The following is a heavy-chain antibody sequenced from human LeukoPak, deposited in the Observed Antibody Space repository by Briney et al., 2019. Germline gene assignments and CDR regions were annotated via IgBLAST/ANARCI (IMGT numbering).Heavy chain of an antibody. Sequence: GGSLRLSCAPSGFSFSNYAMTWVRQTPRRGLEWVSGITVGSTNIHYADSVKGRFTISRDDSKSTLYLQMNSLRAEDTAIYYCAKDLIYNDGKWEFDPWGQGTLVSVSS. V-gene: IGHV3-23*01. D-gene: IGHD1-14*01. J-gene: IGHJ5*02. CDR2: ITVGSTNI. CDR1: GFSFSNYA. CDR3: AKDLIYNDGKWEFDP.